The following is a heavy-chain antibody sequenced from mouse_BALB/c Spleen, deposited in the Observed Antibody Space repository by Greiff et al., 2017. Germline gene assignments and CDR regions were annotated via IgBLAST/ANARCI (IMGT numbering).Heavy chain of an antibody. CDR1: GYTFTSYY. J-gene: IGHJ3*01. Sequence: VQLQQSGPELVKPGASVRISCKASGYTFTSYYIHWVKQRPGQGLEWIGWLYPGNVNTKYNEKFKGKATLTADKSSSTAYMQLSSLTSEDSAVYFCARGYYYGSSVFDYWGQGTLVTVSA. CDR3: ARGYYYGSSVFDY. V-gene: IGHV1S56*01. D-gene: IGHD1-1*01. CDR2: LYPGNVNT.